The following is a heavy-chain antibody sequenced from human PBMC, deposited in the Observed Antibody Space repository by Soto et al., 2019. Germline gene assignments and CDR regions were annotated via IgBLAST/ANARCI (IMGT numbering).Heavy chain of an antibody. V-gene: IGHV1-24*01. Sequence: ASVKVSCKVSGYTLTELSMHWVRQAPGKGLEWMGGFDPEDGETIYAQKFQGRVTMTEDTSTDTAYMELSSLRSEHTAVYYCATARSTMVRGVIIRSDWFDPWGQGTLVTVSS. J-gene: IGHJ5*02. D-gene: IGHD3-10*01. CDR3: ATARSTMVRGVIIRSDWFDP. CDR2: FDPEDGET. CDR1: GYTLTELS.